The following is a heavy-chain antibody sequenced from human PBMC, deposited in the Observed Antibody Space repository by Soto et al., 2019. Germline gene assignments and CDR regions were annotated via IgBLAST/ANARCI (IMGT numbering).Heavy chain of an antibody. D-gene: IGHD3-16*01. CDR2: ISYSGSS. J-gene: IGHJ1*01. CDR1: GGSMSSHY. V-gene: IGHV4-59*11. Sequence: SETLSLTCTVSGGSMSSHYWTWLRQPPGKGLEWIGYISYSGSSYYNPSLKGRVTISADTSRNQFSLRLTSVIAADTAVYFCARADPDASVGFWGQGTLVTSPQ. CDR3: ARADPDASVGF.